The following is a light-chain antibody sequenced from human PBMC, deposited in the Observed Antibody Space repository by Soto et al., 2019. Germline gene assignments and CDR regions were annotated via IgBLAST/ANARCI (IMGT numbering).Light chain of an antibody. J-gene: IGKJ1*01. CDR3: QQYDTSRT. Sequence: EIVWTQSPGTLSWSPGERVTLSCRASQRVSSSYLAWYQQKPGQAPRLLIYGASSRATGIPDRFSGSGSGTDFTLTISRLEPEDLAVYYCQQYDTSRTFGQGTKVEIK. V-gene: IGKV3-20*01. CDR1: QRVSSSY. CDR2: GAS.